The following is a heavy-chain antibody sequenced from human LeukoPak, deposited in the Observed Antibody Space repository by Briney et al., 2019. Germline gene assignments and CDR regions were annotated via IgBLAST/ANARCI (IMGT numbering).Heavy chain of an antibody. V-gene: IGHV1-18*01. CDR3: AREDWDDSSAYDSNTRGYGMDV. Sequence: ASVKVSCKASGYSFTSYGLSWVRQAPGQGLEWMGWISAYNGNANYAQKLQGRVTMTTDTSTSTAYMEVRSLRSDDTAVYYCAREDWDDSSAYDSNTRGYGMDVWGQGTTVIVSS. CDR1: GYSFTSYG. J-gene: IGHJ6*02. D-gene: IGHD3-22*01. CDR2: ISAYNGNA.